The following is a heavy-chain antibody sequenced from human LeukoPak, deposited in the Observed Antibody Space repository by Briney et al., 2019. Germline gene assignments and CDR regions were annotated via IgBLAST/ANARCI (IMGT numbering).Heavy chain of an antibody. CDR1: GFTVSSNY. V-gene: IGHV3-53*01. Sequence: GGSLRLSCAASGFTVSSNYMSWVRQAPGKGLEWVSVIYSGGSTYYADSVKGRFTISRDNSKNTLYLQMNSLRAEDTAVYYCAKSRRCSSTSCYAEILDYWGQGTLVTVSS. CDR3: AKSRRCSSTSCYAEILDY. D-gene: IGHD2-2*01. J-gene: IGHJ4*02. CDR2: IYSGGST.